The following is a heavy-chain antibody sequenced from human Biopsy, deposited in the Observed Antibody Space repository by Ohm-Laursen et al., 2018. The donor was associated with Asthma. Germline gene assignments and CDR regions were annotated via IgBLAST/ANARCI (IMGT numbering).Heavy chain of an antibody. CDR1: GASIKTDDHY. D-gene: IGHD6-19*01. J-gene: IGHJ5*02. CDR2: FHYSGST. CDR3: ARASVAASSNWFDP. V-gene: IGHV4-30-4*01. Sequence: SLTLSLTWTVSGASIKTDDHYWSWLRQPPGKGLEWFGLFHYSGSTSYNPSLKGGVTISVDTSKNQFSLKLSSVTAADTAVYYCARASVAASSNWFDPWGQGTLVTVSS.